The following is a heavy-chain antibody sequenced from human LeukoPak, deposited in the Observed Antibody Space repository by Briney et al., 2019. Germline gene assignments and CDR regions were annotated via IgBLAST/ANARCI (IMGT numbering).Heavy chain of an antibody. CDR1: ELTFSTYA. CDR2: ISGSGGST. Sequence: PGGSLRLSCAVSELTFSTYAMSWVRQAPGKGLEWVSAISGSGGSTYYADSVKGRFTISRDNSKNTLYLQMNSLRAEDTAVYYCAKDPGPTHPFDYWGQGTLVTVSS. CDR3: AKDPGPTHPFDY. J-gene: IGHJ4*02. V-gene: IGHV3-23*01.